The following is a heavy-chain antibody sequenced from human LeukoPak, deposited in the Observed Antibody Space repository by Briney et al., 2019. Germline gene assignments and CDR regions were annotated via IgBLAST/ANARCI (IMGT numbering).Heavy chain of an antibody. Sequence: PGGSLRLSCAASGFTVSNNYMNWVRQAPGKGLEWISVIYTGGTTYYADSVKGRFTISRDNSKNTLYLQMNSLRAEDTAVYYCARSPPSGMIVVAWGQGTLVTVSS. CDR2: IYTGGTT. D-gene: IGHD3-22*01. J-gene: IGHJ4*02. V-gene: IGHV3-53*01. CDR3: ARSPPSGMIVVA. CDR1: GFTVSNNY.